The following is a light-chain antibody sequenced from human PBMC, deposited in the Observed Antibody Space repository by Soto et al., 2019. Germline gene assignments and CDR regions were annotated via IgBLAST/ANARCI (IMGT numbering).Light chain of an antibody. V-gene: IGLV1-40*01. J-gene: IGLJ1*01. CDR1: SSNIGAGYD. CDR2: GNS. CDR3: QSYDSSLSVFYV. Sequence: QSVLTQPPSVSGAPGQRVTISCNGSSSNIGAGYDVHWYQQLPGTAPKLLIYGNSNRPSGVPDRFSGSKSGTSASLAITGLQSEDEADYYCQSYDSSLSVFYVFGTGTKVTVL.